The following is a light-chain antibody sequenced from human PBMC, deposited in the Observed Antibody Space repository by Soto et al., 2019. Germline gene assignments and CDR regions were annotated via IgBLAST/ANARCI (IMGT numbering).Light chain of an antibody. J-gene: IGLJ1*01. V-gene: IGLV1-44*01. CDR3: AAWDDSLNGLYV. CDR2: SNN. Sequence: QSVLTQPPSASGTPGQRVTISCSGSSSSIGSNTVNWYQQLPGTAPKLLIHSNNQRPSGVPDRFSGSKSGTSASLAISGLQSEDEADYYCAAWDDSLNGLYVFGTGTKVTVL. CDR1: SSSIGSNT.